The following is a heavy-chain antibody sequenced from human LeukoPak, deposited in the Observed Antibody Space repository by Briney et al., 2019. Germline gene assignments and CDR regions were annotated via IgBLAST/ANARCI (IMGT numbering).Heavy chain of an antibody. D-gene: IGHD6-19*01. V-gene: IGHV3-30-3*01. Sequence: PGGSLRVSCAASGFTFADAWMNWVRQAPGKGLEWVAVISYDGSNKYYADSVKGRFTISRDNSKNTLYLQINSLRAEDTAVYYCARDPFPGYSSGWGAFDIWGQGTMVTVSS. CDR1: GFTFADAW. CDR2: ISYDGSNK. CDR3: ARDPFPGYSSGWGAFDI. J-gene: IGHJ3*02.